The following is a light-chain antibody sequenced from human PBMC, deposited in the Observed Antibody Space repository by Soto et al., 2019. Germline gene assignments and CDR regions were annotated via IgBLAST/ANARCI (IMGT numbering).Light chain of an antibody. CDR1: SSSIGAGYD. CDR2: GNS. CDR3: QSYDRSLSGYV. J-gene: IGLJ1*01. Sequence: QSVLTQPPSVSGAPGQRVTISCTGSSSSIGAGYDVHWYQQLPGTAPKLLIYGNSNRPSRVPDRFSGSRSGTSASLAITGIQAQDEADYYCQSYDRSLSGYVFGTGTKVTV. V-gene: IGLV1-40*01.